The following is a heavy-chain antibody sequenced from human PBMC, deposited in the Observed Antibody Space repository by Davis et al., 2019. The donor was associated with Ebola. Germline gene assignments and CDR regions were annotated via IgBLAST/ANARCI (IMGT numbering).Heavy chain of an antibody. D-gene: IGHD2-2*02. J-gene: IGHJ6*02. CDR2: IYSGGST. CDR3: ARLDCTSTSCYTGNYYYYYGVDV. V-gene: IGHV3-53*01. Sequence: GESLKISCAASGFTVSSNYMSWVRQAPGKGLEWVSVIYSGGSTYYADSVKGQFTISRDNSKNTLYLHMNSLRAEDTAVYYCARLDCTSTSCYTGNYYYYYGVDVWGQGTTVTASS. CDR1: GFTVSSNY.